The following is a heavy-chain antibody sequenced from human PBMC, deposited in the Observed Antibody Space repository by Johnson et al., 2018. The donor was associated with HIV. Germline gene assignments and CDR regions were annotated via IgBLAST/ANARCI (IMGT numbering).Heavy chain of an antibody. J-gene: IGHJ3*02. CDR1: GFTFSNAW. Sequence: EVQLVESGGGLVQPGGSLRLSCAASGFTFSNAWMSWVRQAPGKGLEWVGRIKSKTDGGTTDYAAPVKGRFTISRDDSKNTLYLQMNSLKTEDTAVYYCTTDYRLTVVTRSDAFDIWGQGTMVIVSS. CDR2: IKSKTDGGTT. V-gene: IGHV3-15*01. D-gene: IGHD4-23*01. CDR3: TTDYRLTVVTRSDAFDI.